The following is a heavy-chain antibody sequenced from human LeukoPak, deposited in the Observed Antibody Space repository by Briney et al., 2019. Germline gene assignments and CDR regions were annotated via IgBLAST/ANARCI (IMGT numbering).Heavy chain of an antibody. V-gene: IGHV4-59*01. CDR3: ARVVSGVCFDY. CDR1: GGSISSYY. D-gene: IGHD3-3*01. J-gene: IGHJ4*02. Sequence: SETLSLTCTVSGGSISSYYWSWIRQPPGKGLEWIGYIYYSGSTNYNPSLKSRVTISVDTSKNQFSLKLSSVTAADTAVYYCARVVSGVCFDYWGQGTLVTVSS. CDR2: IYYSGST.